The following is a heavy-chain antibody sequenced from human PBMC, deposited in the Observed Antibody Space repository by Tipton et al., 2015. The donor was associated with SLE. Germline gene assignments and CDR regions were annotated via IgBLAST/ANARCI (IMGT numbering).Heavy chain of an antibody. J-gene: IGHJ4*02. V-gene: IGHV3-30-3*01. CDR2: ISYDGSNK. D-gene: IGHD1-14*01. CDR3: ARDNQRGFDY. Sequence: SLRLSCAASGFTFSSYAMHWVRQAPGKGLEWVAVISYDGSNKYYADSVKGRFTISRDNYKNTLYLQMNSLRAEDTAVYYCARDNQRGFDYWGQGTLVTVSS. CDR1: GFTFSSYA.